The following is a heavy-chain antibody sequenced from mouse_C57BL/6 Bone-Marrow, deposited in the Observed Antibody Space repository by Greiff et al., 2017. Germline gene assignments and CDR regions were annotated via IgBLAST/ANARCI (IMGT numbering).Heavy chain of an antibody. D-gene: IGHD1-1*01. CDR2: IRLKSDNYAT. CDR1: GFTFSNYW. J-gene: IGHJ1*03. Sequence: EVKVEESGGGLVQPGGSMKLSCVASGFTFSNYWMNWVRQSPEKGLEWVAQIRLKSDNYATHYAESVKGRFTISRDDSKSSVYLQMNNLRAEDTGIYYCTKYDYGSPYGGYFDVWGTGTTVTVSS. V-gene: IGHV6-3*01. CDR3: TKYDYGSPYGGYFDV.